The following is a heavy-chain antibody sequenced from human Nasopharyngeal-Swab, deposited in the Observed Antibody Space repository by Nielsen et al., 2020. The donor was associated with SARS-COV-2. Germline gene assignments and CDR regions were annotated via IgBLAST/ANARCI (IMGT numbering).Heavy chain of an antibody. D-gene: IGHD1-20*01. J-gene: IGHJ5*02. V-gene: IGHV3-23*01. CDR2: ISFNGQSR. CDR1: GFIFSSDA. Sequence: GESLKISCAASGFIFSSDAMSWVRQAPAKGLEWVSAISFNGQSRHYAESVKGRFTISRDNSKNTLYLQMNSLRAEDTAVYYCAKYNWNTMATFDPWGQGTLVTVSS. CDR3: AKYNWNTMATFDP.